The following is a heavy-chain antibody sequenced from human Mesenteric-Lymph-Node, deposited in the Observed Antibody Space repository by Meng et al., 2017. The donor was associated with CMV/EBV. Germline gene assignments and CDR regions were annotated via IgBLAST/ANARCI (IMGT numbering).Heavy chain of an antibody. CDR3: ARIYGRYSSFVV. CDR1: GFTFRTYW. V-gene: IGHV3-7*01. Sequence: GESLKISCAASGFTFRTYWMGWVRQAPGKGLEWVANIKEDGSEKYYVDSVKGRFFISRDNAKNSLHLQMNSLRGEDTAVFYCARIYGRYSSFVVWGQGTMVTVSS. J-gene: IGHJ3*01. D-gene: IGHD1-26*01. CDR2: IKEDGSEK.